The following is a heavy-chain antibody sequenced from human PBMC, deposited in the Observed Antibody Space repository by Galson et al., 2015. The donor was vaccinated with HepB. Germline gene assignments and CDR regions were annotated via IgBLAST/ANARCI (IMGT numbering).Heavy chain of an antibody. D-gene: IGHD3-22*01. Sequence: SLRLSCAASGFTFSAYSLNWVRQAPGKGLEWVSYISDTSTTIHYADSVKGRFTISRDNAKDSLYLQMSSLSAEDTAVYYCARDSSGYYDSSSYSVWGQGTLVTVSS. CDR2: ISDTSTTI. V-gene: IGHV3-48*01. CDR3: ARDSSGYYDSSSYSV. CDR1: GFTFSAYS. J-gene: IGHJ4*02.